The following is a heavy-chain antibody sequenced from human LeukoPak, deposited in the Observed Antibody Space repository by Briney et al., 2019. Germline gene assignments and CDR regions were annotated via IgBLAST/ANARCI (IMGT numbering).Heavy chain of an antibody. Sequence: GGSLRLSCAASGFTLSSYSMNWVRQAPGKGLVWVSHINSDGSWTSYADSVKGRFTISKDNAKNTVYLQMNSLRAEDTAVYYCVSFYETYWGRGTLVTVSS. D-gene: IGHD2/OR15-2a*01. CDR3: VSFYETY. J-gene: IGHJ4*02. CDR1: GFTLSSYS. CDR2: INSDGSWT. V-gene: IGHV3-74*01.